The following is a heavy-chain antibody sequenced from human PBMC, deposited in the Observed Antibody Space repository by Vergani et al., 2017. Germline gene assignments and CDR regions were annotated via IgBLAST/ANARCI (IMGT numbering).Heavy chain of an antibody. D-gene: IGHD2-15*01. CDR1: GFPFNSSG. CDR3: AKEGGGYCSGGTFYPEY. CDR2: IRSDESRR. Sequence: VEAGGGLVQPGGSLSLSCAASGFPFNSSGMPWVRQAPGKGLEWVAFIRSDESRRYYGDSMEGPFTISRDNSKNTLYLQMKSLRPEDTAVYYCAKEGGGYCSGGTFYPEYWGQGTMVSVSS. V-gene: IGHV3-30*02. J-gene: IGHJ4*02.